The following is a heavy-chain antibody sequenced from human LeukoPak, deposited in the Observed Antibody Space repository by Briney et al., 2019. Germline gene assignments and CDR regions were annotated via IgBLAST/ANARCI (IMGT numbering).Heavy chain of an antibody. CDR1: GFTFSSYE. Sequence: GGSLRLSCAASGFTFSSYEMNWVRQAPGEGLEWVSYISSLSGTIYYADSVKGRFTISRDNAKNSLYLQMNSLRAEDTAFYYCAINGGGDSGYGNFDYWGQGTLVTVSS. CDR3: AINGGGDSGYGNFDY. V-gene: IGHV3-48*03. CDR2: ISSLSGTI. D-gene: IGHD5-12*01. J-gene: IGHJ4*02.